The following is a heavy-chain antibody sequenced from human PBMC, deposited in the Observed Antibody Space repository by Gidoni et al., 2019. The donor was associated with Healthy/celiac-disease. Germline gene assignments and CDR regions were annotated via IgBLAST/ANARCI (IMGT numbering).Heavy chain of an antibody. CDR2: IYYSGST. CDR1: GGSISSSSYY. J-gene: IGHJ4*02. D-gene: IGHD3-9*01. CDR3: ARAPPGYDGFFDY. Sequence: QLQLQESGPGLVKPSETLSLTCTVSGGSISSSSYYWGWIRQPPGKGLEWIGSIYYSGSTYYNPSLKSRVTISVDTSKNQFSLKLSSVTAADTAVYYCARAPPGYDGFFDYWGQGTLVTVSS. V-gene: IGHV4-39*01.